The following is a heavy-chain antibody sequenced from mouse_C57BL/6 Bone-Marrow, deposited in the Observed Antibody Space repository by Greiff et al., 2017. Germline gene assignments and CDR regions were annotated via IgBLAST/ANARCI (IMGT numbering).Heavy chain of an antibody. D-gene: IGHD1-1*02. CDR2: ISSGSSTI. CDR1: GFTFSDYG. J-gene: IGHJ4*01. CDR3: ARRCYGQPTMDY. V-gene: IGHV5-17*01. Sequence: EVQLVESGGGLVKPGGSLKLSCAASGFTFSDYGMHWVRQAPEKGLEWVAYISSGSSTIYYADTGKGRFTLSRDNTKNTLFLQMTSLRSEDTAMYDCARRCYGQPTMDYWGQGTSVTVSS.